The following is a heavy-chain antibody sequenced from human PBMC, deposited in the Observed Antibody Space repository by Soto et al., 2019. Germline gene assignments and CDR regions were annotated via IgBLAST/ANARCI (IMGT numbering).Heavy chain of an antibody. CDR3: ARVFSGSYSDY. Sequence: QVQLQESGPGLVKPSGTLSLTCAVSGGSIRSNNWWSWVRQPPGKGLEWIGEIFHSGSTNYNPSLKTRATISVDKSKHQCPPKLTSVTPADTAVYYCARVFSGSYSDYWGQGTLGTVSS. V-gene: IGHV4-4*02. J-gene: IGHJ4*02. D-gene: IGHD1-26*01. CDR1: GGSIRSNNW. CDR2: IFHSGST.